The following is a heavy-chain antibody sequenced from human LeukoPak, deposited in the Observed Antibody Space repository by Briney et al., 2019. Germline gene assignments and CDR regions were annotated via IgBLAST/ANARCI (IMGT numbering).Heavy chain of an antibody. D-gene: IGHD6-13*01. J-gene: IGHJ4*02. CDR2: ISCSGSNI. Sequence: GGSLRLSCAASGFTFSNYYMSWIRQAPGKGLEWVSYISCSGSNIYYADSVKGRFTISRDNAKNSLYLQMNSLRAEDTAVYYCSKDAAGYSSDYWGQGTLVTVSS. V-gene: IGHV3-11*01. CDR1: GFTFSNYY. CDR3: SKDAAGYSSDY.